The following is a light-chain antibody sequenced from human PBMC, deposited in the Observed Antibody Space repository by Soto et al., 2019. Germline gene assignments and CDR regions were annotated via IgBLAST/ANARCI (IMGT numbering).Light chain of an antibody. V-gene: IGLV1-47*01. Sequence: QSVLTQPPSASGTRGQRVTISWSGSSSNIGSNYVYWYQQLPGTAPKLLIYRNNQRPSGVPDRFSGSKSGTSASLAISGLRSEDEADYYCAAWVDSLSGYVFGTGTKVTVL. CDR1: SSNIGSNY. J-gene: IGLJ1*01. CDR3: AAWVDSLSGYV. CDR2: RNN.